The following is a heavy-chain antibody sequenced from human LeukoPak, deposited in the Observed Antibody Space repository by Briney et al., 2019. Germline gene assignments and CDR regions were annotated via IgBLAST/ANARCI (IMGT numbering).Heavy chain of an antibody. D-gene: IGHD2-15*01. J-gene: IGHJ1*01. Sequence: SVKVSCKASGGTFSSYAISRVRQAPGQGLEWMGGIIPISGTPNYAQKFQGRVTITTDEYTSTVYMELSSLRSEDTAVYYCARVPLSDISQGYFQHRGQGTLVTVSS. V-gene: IGHV1-69*05. CDR3: ARVPLSDISQGYFQH. CDR1: GGTFSSYA. CDR2: IIPISGTP.